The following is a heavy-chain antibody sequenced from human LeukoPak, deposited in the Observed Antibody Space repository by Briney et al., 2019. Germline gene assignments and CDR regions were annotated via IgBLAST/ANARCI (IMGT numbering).Heavy chain of an antibody. CDR2: ISHSGIT. V-gene: IGHV4-38-2*02. J-gene: IGHJ5*02. Sequence: SSETLSLTCAVSGYSISTSSYWGWIRQPPGKGLEWIGSISHSGITYYYPSLKSRVTISVDTSKNQFSLKLSSVTAADTAVYFCVKDNPTGYFDPWGQGTLITVSS. CDR3: VKDNPTGYFDP. CDR1: GYSISTSSY. D-gene: IGHD4-17*01.